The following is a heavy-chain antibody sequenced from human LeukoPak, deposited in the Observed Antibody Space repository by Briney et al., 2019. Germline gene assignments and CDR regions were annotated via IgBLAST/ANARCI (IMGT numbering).Heavy chain of an antibody. Sequence: SETLSLTCTVSGGSISSYYWSWIRQPAGKGLEWIGRIYTSGSTNYNPSPKGRVTMTVDTSKNQFSLNLSSVTAADTAVYYCARGRGSSWYYFDSWGQGTLVTVSS. CDR2: IYTSGST. D-gene: IGHD6-13*01. J-gene: IGHJ4*02. V-gene: IGHV4-4*07. CDR1: GGSISSYY. CDR3: ARGRGSSWYYFDS.